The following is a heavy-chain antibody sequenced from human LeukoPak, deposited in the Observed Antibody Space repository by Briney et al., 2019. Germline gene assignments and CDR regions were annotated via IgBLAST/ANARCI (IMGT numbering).Heavy chain of an antibody. D-gene: IGHD5-12*01. CDR1: KFTFNDYA. Sequence: GGSLRLSCAASKFTFNDYAMHWVRQAPGKGLEWVSGISWNSDNIGYADSVRGRFTISRDNAKNSLYLQMNSLKTEDTAVYYCTKDISSDYDDGGWFDPWGQGTLVAVSS. J-gene: IGHJ5*02. CDR2: ISWNSDNI. V-gene: IGHV3-9*01. CDR3: TKDISSDYDDGGWFDP.